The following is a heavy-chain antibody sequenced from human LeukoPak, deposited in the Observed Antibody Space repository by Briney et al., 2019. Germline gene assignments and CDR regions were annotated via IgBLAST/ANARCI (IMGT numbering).Heavy chain of an antibody. D-gene: IGHD3-22*01. CDR3: ARGASKSSIYYDSSGYPDY. CDR1: GYTFTSYY. CDR2: LNPSGGST. V-gene: IGHV1-46*01. J-gene: IGHJ4*02. Sequence: ASVKVSCKASGYTFTSYYMHWVRQAPGQGLEWMGILNPSGGSTSYAQKFQGRVTMTRDTSTSTVYMELSSLRSEDTAVYYCARGASKSSIYYDSSGYPDYWGQGTLVTVSS.